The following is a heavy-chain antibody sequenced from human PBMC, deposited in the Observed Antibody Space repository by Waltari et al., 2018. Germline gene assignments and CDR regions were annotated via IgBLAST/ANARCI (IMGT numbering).Heavy chain of an antibody. CDR2: ISYDGSNK. CDR1: GFTFSSYA. J-gene: IGHJ4*02. V-gene: IGHV3-30-3*01. D-gene: IGHD6-13*01. CDR3: ARGIAATFFDY. Sequence: QVQLVESGGGVVQPGRSLRLSCAASGFTFSSYALHWVRQAPGKGLEWVAVISYDGSNKYYADSVKGRFTISRDNSKNTLYLQMNSLRAEDTAVYYCARGIAATFFDYWGQGTLVTVSS.